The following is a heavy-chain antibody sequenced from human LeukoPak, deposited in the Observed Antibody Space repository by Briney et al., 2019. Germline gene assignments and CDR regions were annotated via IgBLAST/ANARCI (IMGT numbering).Heavy chain of an antibody. CDR2: ISGSGGST. CDR3: AKGSAYADF. V-gene: IGHV3-23*01. Sequence: GGSLRLSCEASGFTFSSYVMSWVRQAPGKGLEWVSTISGSGGSTYYADSVKGRFTISRDKPKNTLSLQMNSLRAEDTAVYYCAKGSAYADFWGQGTLVTVSS. CDR1: GFTFSSYV. J-gene: IGHJ4*02. D-gene: IGHD3-3*01.